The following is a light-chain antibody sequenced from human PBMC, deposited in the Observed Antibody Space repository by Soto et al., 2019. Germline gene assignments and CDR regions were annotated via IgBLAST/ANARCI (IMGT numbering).Light chain of an antibody. CDR2: GAS. J-gene: IGKJ4*02. CDR3: HQYYSSSFT. CDR1: QSVSSNY. V-gene: IGKV3-20*01. Sequence: EIVLTQSPGTLSLSPGQRATLSCRASQSVSSNYLAWYQQKPGQAPRLLIYGASSRATGIPDRFSGSGSETDFTLTIHRLEPEDFAVYYCHQYYSSSFTFGGGTKVDIK.